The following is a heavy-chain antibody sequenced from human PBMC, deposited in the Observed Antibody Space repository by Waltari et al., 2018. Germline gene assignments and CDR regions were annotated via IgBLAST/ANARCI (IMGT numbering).Heavy chain of an antibody. Sequence: EVQMLESGGGLVQPGGSLRLSCAASGLSFSNYDMNWVRQAPGKVMEWISVIYKDGSTYYVDSVRGRFTISRDNSKNTLYLQMNSLGAEDTAMYFCAKEGSGYYGGSFDYWGQGTMVTVSS. D-gene: IGHD3-22*01. CDR1: GLSFSNYD. CDR2: IYKDGST. CDR3: AKEGSGYYGGSFDY. V-gene: IGHV3-23*03. J-gene: IGHJ4*02.